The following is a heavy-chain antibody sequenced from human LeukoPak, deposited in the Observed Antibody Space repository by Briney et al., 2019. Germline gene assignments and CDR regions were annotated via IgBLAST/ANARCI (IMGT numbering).Heavy chain of an antibody. D-gene: IGHD4-11*01. J-gene: IGHJ5*02. CDR1: GGSISSGDYY. CDR2: IYYSGST. CDR3: ARLDYSNLGFDP. Sequence: TLSLTCTVSGGSISSGDYYWSWIRQPPGKGLEWIGYIYYSGSTYYNPSLKSRVTISVDTSKNQFSLKLSSVTAADTAVYYCARLDYSNLGFDPWGQGTLVTVSS. V-gene: IGHV4-30-4*08.